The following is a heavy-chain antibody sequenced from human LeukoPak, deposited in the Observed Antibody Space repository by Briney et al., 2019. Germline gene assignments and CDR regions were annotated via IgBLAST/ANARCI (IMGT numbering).Heavy chain of an antibody. CDR2: IIGSGGRT. Sequence: GGSLRLSCAASGFSFSSYAMSWVCQAPGKGLEWVSGIIGSGGRTYYADSVNGRFTISRDNSNNMLYLQVNSLRGEDTALYYCAKRATVAPMVRGVMTYYFDSWGQGTLVTVSS. CDR1: GFSFSSYA. D-gene: IGHD3-10*01. J-gene: IGHJ4*02. CDR3: AKRATVAPMVRGVMTYYFDS. V-gene: IGHV3-23*01.